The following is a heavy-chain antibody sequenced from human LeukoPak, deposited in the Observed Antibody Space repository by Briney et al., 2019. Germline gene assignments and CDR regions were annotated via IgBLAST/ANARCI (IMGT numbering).Heavy chain of an antibody. Sequence: GGSLRLSCAASGFTFSSYEMNWVRQAPGKGLEWVSYISSSGSTIYYADSVKGRFTISRDNAKNSLNLQMNSLRAEDTAVYYCARDLGSSGWLIVGAFDIWGQGTMVTVSS. CDR2: ISSSGSTI. D-gene: IGHD6-19*01. V-gene: IGHV3-48*03. J-gene: IGHJ3*02. CDR3: ARDLGSSGWLIVGAFDI. CDR1: GFTFSSYE.